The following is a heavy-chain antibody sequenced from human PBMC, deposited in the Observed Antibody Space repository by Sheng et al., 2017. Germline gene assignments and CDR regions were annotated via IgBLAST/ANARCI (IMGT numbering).Heavy chain of an antibody. D-gene: IGHD4-4*01. J-gene: IGHJ6*02. V-gene: IGHV4-34*01. CDR2: INHSGST. CDR3: ARGWYSNRPYYYYGMDV. Sequence: QVQLQQWDAGLLKPSETLSLTCAVYGGSFSVTTGAGSASPHGKGLEWIGEINHSGSTNYNPSLKSRVTISVDTSKNQFSLKLSSVTAADTAVYYCARGWYSNRPYYYYGMDVWGRRDHGSPXP. CDR1: GGSFSVTT.